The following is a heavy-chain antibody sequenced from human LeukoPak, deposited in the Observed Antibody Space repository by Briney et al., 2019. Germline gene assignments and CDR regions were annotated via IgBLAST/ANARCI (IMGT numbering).Heavy chain of an antibody. CDR1: GGSFSGYY. Sequence: PSETLSLTCAVYGGSFSGYYWSWIRQPPGKGLEWIGEINHSGSTNYNPSLKSRVTISVDTSKNQFSLKLSSVTAADTAVYYCARHLTFSIIQYFDYWGQGTLVTVSS. D-gene: IGHD2/OR15-2a*01. CDR2: INHSGST. V-gene: IGHV4-34*01. CDR3: ARHLTFSIIQYFDY. J-gene: IGHJ4*02.